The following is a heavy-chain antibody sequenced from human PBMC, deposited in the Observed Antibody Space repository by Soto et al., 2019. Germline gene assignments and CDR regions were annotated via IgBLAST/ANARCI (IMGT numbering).Heavy chain of an antibody. V-gene: IGHV4-59*08. D-gene: IGHD3-16*01. CDR3: ARHWALGPPQDY. Sequence: PSDTLXLTCTVSGGSTSSYYWSWIRQPPGKGLEWIGYIYYSGSTNYNPSLKSRVTISVDTSKNQFSLKLSSVTAADTAVYYCARHWALGPPQDYWGQGTLVTVSS. J-gene: IGHJ4*02. CDR1: GGSTSSYY. CDR2: IYYSGST.